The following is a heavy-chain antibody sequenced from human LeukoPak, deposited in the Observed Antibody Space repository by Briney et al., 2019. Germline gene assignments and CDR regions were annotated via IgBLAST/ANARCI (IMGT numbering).Heavy chain of an antibody. CDR2: IYCSGSI. V-gene: IGHV4-59*01. D-gene: IGHD4-17*01. J-gene: IGHJ4*02. CDR3: ARSGYGDYFDY. CDR1: GGSISSYY. Sequence: PSETLSLTCTVSGGSISSYYWSWIRQPPGKGLEWIGYIYCSGSINYNPSLKSRVTISVDTSKNQFSLKLSSVTAADTAVYYCARSGYGDYFDYWGQGTLVTVSS.